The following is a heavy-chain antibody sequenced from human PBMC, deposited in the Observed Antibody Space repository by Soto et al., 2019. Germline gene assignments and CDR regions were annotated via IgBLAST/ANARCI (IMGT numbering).Heavy chain of an antibody. D-gene: IGHD2-2*01. V-gene: IGHV3-53*01. J-gene: IGHJ3*02. Sequence: LRLSCAASGFTVSSNYMRWVRQAPGKGLEWVSVIYSGGSTYYADSVKGRFTISRDNSKNTLYLQMNSLRAEDTAVYYCARDQANCSSTSCYGYDAFDIWGQGTMVTV. CDR3: ARDQANCSSTSCYGYDAFDI. CDR2: IYSGGST. CDR1: GFTVSSNY.